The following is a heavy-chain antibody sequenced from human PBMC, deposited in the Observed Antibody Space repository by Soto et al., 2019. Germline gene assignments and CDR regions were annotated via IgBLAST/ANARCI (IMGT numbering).Heavy chain of an antibody. CDR2: SIPILGIA. CDR3: AREDYGTFDY. D-gene: IGHD4-17*01. V-gene: IGHV1-69*08. Sequence: QVQLVQSGAEVKKPGSSVKVSCKASGGTFSSYTISWVRQAPGQGLEWMGRSIPILGIANYAQKFQGRVTITADKSTSTAYMELSSLRSEDTAVYYCAREDYGTFDYWGQGTLVTVSS. J-gene: IGHJ4*02. CDR1: GGTFSSYT.